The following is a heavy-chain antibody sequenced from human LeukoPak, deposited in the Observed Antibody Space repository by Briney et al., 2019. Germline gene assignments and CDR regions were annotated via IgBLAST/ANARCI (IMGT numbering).Heavy chain of an antibody. V-gene: IGHV3-30*18. CDR1: GFTFSSYG. D-gene: IGHD6-19*01. J-gene: IGHJ4*02. CDR2: ISYDGSNK. Sequence: PGGSLRLSCAASGFTFSSYGMHWVRQAPGKGLEWVAVISYDGSNKYYADSVKGRFTISRDNSKNTLYLQMNSLRAEDTAVYYCAKDHKPHSSGWRVPIDYWGQGTLVTVSS. CDR3: AKDHKPHSSGWRVPIDY.